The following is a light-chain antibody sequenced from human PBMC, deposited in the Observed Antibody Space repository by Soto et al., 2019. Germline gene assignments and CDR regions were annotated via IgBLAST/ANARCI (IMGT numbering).Light chain of an antibody. Sequence: QSALTQPASVSGSPGQSITISCSGTSSDIGAYEYVSWYQQHPGKPPKLMIYNVNNRPSGVSYRFSGSKSGNTASLTISRLQTEDEADYYCLSHTTSRTYVFGPGTKATVL. J-gene: IGLJ1*01. CDR2: NVN. V-gene: IGLV2-14*03. CDR1: SSDIGAYEY. CDR3: LSHTTSRTYV.